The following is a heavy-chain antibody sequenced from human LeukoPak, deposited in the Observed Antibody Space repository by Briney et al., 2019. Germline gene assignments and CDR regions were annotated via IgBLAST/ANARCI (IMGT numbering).Heavy chain of an antibody. CDR3: AREYYDSSGYYPLDY. CDR2: ISSSGSTI. V-gene: IGHV3-48*03. J-gene: IGHJ4*02. CDR1: GFTFSNYA. D-gene: IGHD3-22*01. Sequence: GGSLRLSCAASGFTFSNYAMSWVRQAPGKGLEWVSYISSSGSTIYYADSVKGRFTISRDNAKNSLYLQMNGLRAEDTAVYYCAREYYDSSGYYPLDYWGQGTLVTVSS.